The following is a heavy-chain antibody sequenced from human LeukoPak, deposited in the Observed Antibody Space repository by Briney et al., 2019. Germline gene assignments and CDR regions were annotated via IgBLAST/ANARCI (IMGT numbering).Heavy chain of an antibody. CDR3: ARVLSSSSSSLGAYDL. Sequence: GGSLRLSCAASGFTFISYEMKWVRQAPGKGPEWVSYISSNAGNMYYADSVKGRFTISRDNAKSSLYLQMNSLRAEDTAFYYCARVLSSSSSSLGAYDLWGQGTMVHVSS. J-gene: IGHJ3*01. V-gene: IGHV3-48*03. D-gene: IGHD2-2*01. CDR1: GFTFISYE. CDR2: ISSNAGNM.